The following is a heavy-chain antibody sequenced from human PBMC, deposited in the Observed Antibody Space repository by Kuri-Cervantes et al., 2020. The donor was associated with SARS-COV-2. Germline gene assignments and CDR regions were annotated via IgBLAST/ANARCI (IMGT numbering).Heavy chain of an antibody. D-gene: IGHD3-10*01. Sequence: GESLKISCAASGFTFSSYGMHWVRQAPGKGLEWVAFIRYDGSNKYYADSVKGRFTISRDNSKNTLYLQMNSLRAEDTAVYYCARITMVRGVNFDYWGQGTLVTVSS. J-gene: IGHJ4*02. CDR3: ARITMVRGVNFDY. CDR1: GFTFSSYG. CDR2: IRYDGSNK. V-gene: IGHV3-30*02.